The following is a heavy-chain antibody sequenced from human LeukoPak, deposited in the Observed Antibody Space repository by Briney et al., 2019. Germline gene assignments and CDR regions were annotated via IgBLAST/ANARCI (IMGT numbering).Heavy chain of an antibody. D-gene: IGHD6-13*01. J-gene: IGHJ4*02. CDR1: GYTFTAYY. CDR3: ASSVSSRWAIIDY. Sequence: ASVKVSCKASGYTFTAYYMHWVRQATGQGLEWLGWINPNSGGTNYAKKFRGRVTMTRDTSITTAYMELSRLSSDDTAVYYCASSVSSRWAIIDYWGQGTLVTVSS. V-gene: IGHV1-2*02. CDR2: INPNSGGT.